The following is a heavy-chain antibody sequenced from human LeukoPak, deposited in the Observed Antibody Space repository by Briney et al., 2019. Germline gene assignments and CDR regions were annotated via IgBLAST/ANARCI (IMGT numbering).Heavy chain of an antibody. J-gene: IGHJ4*02. V-gene: IGHV4-34*01. CDR3: ARGIAAAGMDY. CDR1: GGSFSGYY. CDR2: INHSGST. D-gene: IGHD6-13*01. Sequence: SETLSLTCAVYGGSFSGYYWSWIRQPPGKGLEWIGEINHSGSTNYNPSLKSRVTISVDTSKNQFSRKLSSVTAADTAVYYCARGIAAAGMDYWGQGTLVTVSS.